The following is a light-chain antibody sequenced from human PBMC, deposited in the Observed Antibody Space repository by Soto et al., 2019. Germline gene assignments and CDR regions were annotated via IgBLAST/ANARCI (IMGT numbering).Light chain of an antibody. CDR2: KAS. J-gene: IGKJ1*01. CDR3: QQYNTFSRT. V-gene: IGKV1-5*03. CDR1: QGISSW. Sequence: DIQMTQSPSTLSASVGDRVTITCRVSQGISSWLAWYQQKPGKAPNLLIYKASILESGVPSRFSGSGSGTVFTLTISSLQPDDFATYYCQQYNTFSRTFGQGTRVEIK.